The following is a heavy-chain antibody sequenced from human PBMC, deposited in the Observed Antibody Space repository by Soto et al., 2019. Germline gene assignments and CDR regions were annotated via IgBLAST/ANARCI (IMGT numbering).Heavy chain of an antibody. V-gene: IGHV6-1*01. J-gene: IGHJ6*02. Sequence: PSQTLSLTCAISGDSVSSNSAAWNWIRQSPSRGLEWLGRTYYRSKWYNDYAVSVKSRITINPDTSKNQFSLQLNSVTPEDTAVYYCAREIAGIAAAGGGVGEFYYYYGMDVWGQGTTVTVSS. CDR1: GDSVSSNSAA. CDR3: AREIAGIAAAGGGVGEFYYYYGMDV. CDR2: TYYRSKWYN. D-gene: IGHD6-13*01.